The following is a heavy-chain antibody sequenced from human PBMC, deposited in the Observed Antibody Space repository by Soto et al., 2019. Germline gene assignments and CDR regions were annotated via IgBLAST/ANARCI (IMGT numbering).Heavy chain of an antibody. J-gene: IGHJ6*02. CDR1: GFTFSSYA. D-gene: IGHD4-4*01. CDR3: ARDQGATVTTHLDYTISYYYYGMDV. Sequence: GGSLRLSCAASGFTFSSYAMHWVRQAPGKGLEWVAVISYDGSNKYYADSVKGRFTISRDNSKNTLYLQMNSLRAEDTAVYYCARDQGATVTTHLDYTISYYYYGMDVWGQGTTVTVSS. V-gene: IGHV3-30-3*01. CDR2: ISYDGSNK.